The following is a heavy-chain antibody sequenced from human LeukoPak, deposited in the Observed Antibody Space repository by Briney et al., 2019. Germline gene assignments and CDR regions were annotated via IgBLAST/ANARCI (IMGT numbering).Heavy chain of an antibody. CDR2: ISGSGDST. CDR3: AKTAMIKVIATSYPKGLNY. J-gene: IGHJ4*02. V-gene: IGHV3-23*01. CDR1: GLRFSYNA. D-gene: IGHD2-21*01. Sequence: GGSLRLSCAASGLRFSYNAMNWVRQAPGKGLQWVSGISGSGDSTYYADPGRGRFTISRDNSKATVYLQMTSLRADDTAVYYCAKTAMIKVIATSYPKGLNYWGQGALFTVSS.